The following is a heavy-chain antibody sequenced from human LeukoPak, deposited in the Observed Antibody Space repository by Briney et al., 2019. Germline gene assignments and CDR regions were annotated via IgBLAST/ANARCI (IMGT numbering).Heavy chain of an antibody. Sequence: SETLSLTCTVSGGSISSYYWSWIRQPPGKGLEWIGYIYYSGSTNYNPSLKSRVTISVDTSKNQFSLKLSSVTAADTAVYYCSRGSVARFDNWGQGILVTVSS. V-gene: IGHV4-59*08. CDR3: SRGSVARFDN. CDR2: IYYSGST. D-gene: IGHD6-19*01. CDR1: GGSISSYY. J-gene: IGHJ4*02.